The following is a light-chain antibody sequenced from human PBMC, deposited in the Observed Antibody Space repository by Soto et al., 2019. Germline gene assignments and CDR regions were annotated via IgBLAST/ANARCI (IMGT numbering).Light chain of an antibody. J-gene: IGKJ1*01. CDR2: GAS. CDR3: QQYGSSPWT. CDR1: QTIRSNY. V-gene: IGKV3-20*01. Sequence: ETVLTQSPGTLSLSPGERATLSCRASQTIRSNYLAWYRQTPGQAPRLLIYGASNRATGIADRFSGSGSGTEFTLIISRLEPEDLALYYCQQYGSSPWTFGQGTKVEIK.